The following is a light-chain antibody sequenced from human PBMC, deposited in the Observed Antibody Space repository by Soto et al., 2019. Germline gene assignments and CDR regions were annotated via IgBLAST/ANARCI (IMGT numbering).Light chain of an antibody. CDR2: DAS. J-gene: IGKJ1*01. V-gene: IGKV3-20*01. CDR1: QSVSSSY. Sequence: EIVLTQSPGTLSLSPGERATLSCRASQSVSSSYLAWYQQKPCQAPRLLIYDASSRATGIPDRFSGSGSGTDFTLTISRLEPEDFAVYYCQQYGSSPRTFGQGTKVAIK. CDR3: QQYGSSPRT.